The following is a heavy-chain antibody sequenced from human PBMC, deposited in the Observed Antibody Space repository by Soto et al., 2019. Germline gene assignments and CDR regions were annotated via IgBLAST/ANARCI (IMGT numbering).Heavy chain of an antibody. V-gene: IGHV4-31*03. Sequence: QVQLQESGPGLVKPSQTLSLTCTVSGGSISSGGYYWNGIRQHQGMGLEWIGYIYSIGSTYYNPSLTSRVTIAPDTSKNQSSLSLSSVTAADTAVYYCARSVFPWGQGTLVTVSS. CDR1: GGSISSGGYY. CDR2: IYSIGST. J-gene: IGHJ5*02. CDR3: ARSVFP.